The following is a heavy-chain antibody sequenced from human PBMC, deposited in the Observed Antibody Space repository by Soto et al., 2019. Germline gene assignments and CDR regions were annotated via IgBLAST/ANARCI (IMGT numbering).Heavy chain of an antibody. V-gene: IGHV3-74*03. CDR3: ATVQGGV. J-gene: IGHJ4*02. CDR1: GFTFSTYW. CDR2: ISGDGSFT. D-gene: IGHD2-8*01. Sequence: EVQVVESGGGLVQRGGSVRPSRAPSGFTFSTYWTHGVRQGPGTGLVWVSHISGDGSFTTYPDSVKGGFTISRYNAKNTLYLQMNSLRDEDTAVYYCATVQGGVWGQGTLVTVSS.